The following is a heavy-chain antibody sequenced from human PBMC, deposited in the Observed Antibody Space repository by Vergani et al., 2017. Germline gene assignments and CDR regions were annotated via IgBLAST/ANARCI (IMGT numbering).Heavy chain of an antibody. CDR1: GGSISSYY. Sequence: QVQLQQWGAGLSKPSETLSLTCTVSGGSISSYYWSWIRQPPGKGLEWIGYIYYSGSTNYNPSLKSRVTISVDTSKNQFSLKLSSVTAADTAVYYCARVKRAIVGANFDYWGQGTLVTVSS. D-gene: IGHD1-26*01. V-gene: IGHV4-59*12. CDR2: IYYSGST. CDR3: ARVKRAIVGANFDY. J-gene: IGHJ4*02.